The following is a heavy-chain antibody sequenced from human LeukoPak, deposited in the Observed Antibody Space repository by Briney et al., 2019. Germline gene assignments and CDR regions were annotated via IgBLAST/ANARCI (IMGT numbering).Heavy chain of an antibody. CDR2: INPNSGGT. CDR3: ARDIVVVPAAPRGCDY. D-gene: IGHD2-2*01. J-gene: IGHJ4*02. Sequence: ASVKVSCKASGYTFTGYYMRWVRQAPGQGLEWMGWINPNSGGTNYAQKFQGRVTMTRDTSIRTAYMELSRLRSDDTAIYYCARDIVVVPAAPRGCDYWGQGTLVTVSS. CDR1: GYTFTGYY. V-gene: IGHV1-2*02.